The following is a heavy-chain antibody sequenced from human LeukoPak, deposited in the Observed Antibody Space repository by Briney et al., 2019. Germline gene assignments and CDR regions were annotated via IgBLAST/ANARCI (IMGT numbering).Heavy chain of an antibody. J-gene: IGHJ4*02. Sequence: SETLSLTCTVSGGSISSSSYYWGWIRQPPGKGLEWIGSIYYTGSTRYNPSLKSRVTVSVDRSKNQFSLKLSSVTAADTALYYCARHSNRLFGDLLVPGRKRAGTRFDYWGQGTLVTVSS. CDR1: GGSISSSSYY. V-gene: IGHV4-39*01. D-gene: IGHD3-10*01. CDR2: IYYTGST. CDR3: ARHSNRLFGDLLVPGRKRAGTRFDY.